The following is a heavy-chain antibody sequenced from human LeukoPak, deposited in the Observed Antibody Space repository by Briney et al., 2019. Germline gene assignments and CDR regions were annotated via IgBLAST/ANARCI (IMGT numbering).Heavy chain of an antibody. D-gene: IGHD2-15*01. CDR1: GGTFSSYA. Sequence: ASVKVSCKASGGTFSSYAISWVRQAPGQGLEWMGWISAYNGNTNYAQKLQGRVTMTTDTSTSTAYMELRSLRSDDTAVYYCASSGGDHDALDIWGQGTMVTVSS. CDR2: ISAYNGNT. V-gene: IGHV1-18*01. CDR3: ASSGGDHDALDI. J-gene: IGHJ3*02.